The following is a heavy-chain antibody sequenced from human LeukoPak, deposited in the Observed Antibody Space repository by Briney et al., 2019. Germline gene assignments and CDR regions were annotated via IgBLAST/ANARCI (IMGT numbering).Heavy chain of an antibody. V-gene: IGHV3-23*01. CDR3: ARRGSYSSGYYAYYFDY. CDR1: GFTFSSYA. J-gene: IGHJ4*02. CDR2: INGSGGST. Sequence: PGGSLRLSCAASGFTFSSYAMSWVRQAPGKGLEWVSDINGSGGSTYYADSVKGRFTISRDNAKNSLYLQMNSLRAADTAVYYCARRGSYSSGYYAYYFDYWGQGTLVTVSS. D-gene: IGHD6-19*01.